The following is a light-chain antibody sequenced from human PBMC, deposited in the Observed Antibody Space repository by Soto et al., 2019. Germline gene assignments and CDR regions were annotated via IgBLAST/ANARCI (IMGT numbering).Light chain of an antibody. Sequence: SQDIRYYLNWYQQKTGQAPKLLIYDASQLETGVTSRFSGSGSGTDFTFTINSLQPEDIGTYYCQHYNSLPITFGQGTRLEIK. V-gene: IGKV1-33*01. CDR3: QHYNSLPIT. J-gene: IGKJ5*01. CDR1: QDIRYY. CDR2: DAS.